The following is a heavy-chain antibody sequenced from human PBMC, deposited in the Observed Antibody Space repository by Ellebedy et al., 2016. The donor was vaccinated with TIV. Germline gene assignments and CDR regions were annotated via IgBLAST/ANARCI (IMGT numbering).Heavy chain of an antibody. V-gene: IGHV4-34*01. Sequence: MPGGSLRLSCAVHGASFSDYYWSWIRQSPGKGLEWVGEMNHSGTTKYNPSLKSRVTISGDTSTNQFSLRLTSVTAADMAVYYCGGSVAVARTAGMDVWGQGTTVTVSS. CDR2: MNHSGTT. CDR1: GASFSDYY. J-gene: IGHJ6*02. D-gene: IGHD6-19*01. CDR3: GGSVAVARTAGMDV.